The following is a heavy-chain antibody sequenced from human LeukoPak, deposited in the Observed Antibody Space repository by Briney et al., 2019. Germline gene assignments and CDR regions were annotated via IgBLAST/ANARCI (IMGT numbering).Heavy chain of an antibody. D-gene: IGHD2-2*01. CDR2: FDPEDGET. J-gene: IGHJ6*03. V-gene: IGHV1-24*01. CDR1: GYALTELS. CDR3: ATKNIVVVPAAPNYYMDV. Sequence: ASVKVSCKGSGYALTELSMHWVRQAPGKGLEWMGGFDPEDGETIYAQKFQGRVTMTEDTSTDTAYMELSSLRSEDTAVYYCATKNIVVVPAAPNYYMDVWGKGTTVTVSS.